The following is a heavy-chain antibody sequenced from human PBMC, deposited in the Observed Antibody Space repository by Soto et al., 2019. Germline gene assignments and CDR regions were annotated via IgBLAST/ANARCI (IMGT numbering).Heavy chain of an antibody. CDR2: INRSGST. V-gene: IGHV4-34*01. J-gene: IGHJ4*02. Sequence: SETLSLTCAVYGGSFSGYYWTWIRQPPGKGLEWSGEINRSGSTNNNPPIKSRVTISVDTSKNQFSLKLSSVTAADTAVYYCARGGRGGYYDSSGYYSRWGQGTLVTVSS. CDR3: ARGGRGGYYDSSGYYSR. CDR1: GGSFSGYY. D-gene: IGHD3-22*01.